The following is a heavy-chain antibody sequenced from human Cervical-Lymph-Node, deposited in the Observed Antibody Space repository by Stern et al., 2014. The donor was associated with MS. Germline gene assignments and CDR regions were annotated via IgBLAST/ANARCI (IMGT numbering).Heavy chain of an antibody. CDR3: ATGHFWSGYYISN. Sequence: QVQLVQSGAEVKKPGASVKVSCKVSGYRLSELSMHWVRQAPGKGLEWMGSHDHEYGEAVYAQKFQGRVTMPEDTPADTAYMEMRRLRSKDTAVYYCATGHFWSGYYISNWGHGTLVTVSS. J-gene: IGHJ4*01. V-gene: IGHV1-24*01. CDR2: HDHEYGEA. CDR1: GYRLSELS. D-gene: IGHD3-3*02.